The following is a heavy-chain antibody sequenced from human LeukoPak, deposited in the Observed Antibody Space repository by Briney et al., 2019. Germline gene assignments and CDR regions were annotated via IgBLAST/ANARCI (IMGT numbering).Heavy chain of an antibody. V-gene: IGHV3-7*01. D-gene: IGHD2-8*01. Sequence: GSLRLSCAASGFTFSSYWMCWVRQAPGKGLEWVANIKQDGSEKYYVDPVKGRFTISRDNAKNSLYLQMNSLRAEDTAVYYCARENSVLMVYAYFDYWGQGTLVTVSS. J-gene: IGHJ4*02. CDR3: ARENSVLMVYAYFDY. CDR1: GFTFSSYW. CDR2: IKQDGSEK.